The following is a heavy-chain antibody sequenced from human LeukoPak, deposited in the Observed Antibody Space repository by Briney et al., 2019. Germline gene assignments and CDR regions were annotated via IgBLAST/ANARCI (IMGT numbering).Heavy chain of an antibody. D-gene: IGHD1-1*01. CDR1: GFTFSNYA. CDR2: ISGSGGST. CDR3: AKVEGASKASVY. Sequence: PGGSLRLSCAAAGFTFSNYAMTWVRQAPGRGLEWVSSISGSGGSTYYADSVKGRFTISRDNSKNTLYLQMYSLRAEDTAVYYCAKVEGASKASVYWGQGAPVTVSS. V-gene: IGHV3-23*01. J-gene: IGHJ4*02.